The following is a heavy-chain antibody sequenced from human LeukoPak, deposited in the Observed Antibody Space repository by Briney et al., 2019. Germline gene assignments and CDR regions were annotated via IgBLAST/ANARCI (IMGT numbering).Heavy chain of an antibody. CDR1: GRHIRSYY. J-gene: IGHJ4*02. Sequence: PSETLSLPCTVSGRHIRSYYWSWLRQPPAKGLEWVGYIYYSESTNYNPSLKSRVTISVDTSKNQFSLKLSSVTAADTAVYYCARTYDFWSGPRFDYWGQGTLVTVSS. D-gene: IGHD3-3*01. CDR2: IYYSEST. CDR3: ARTYDFWSGPRFDY. V-gene: IGHV4-59*01.